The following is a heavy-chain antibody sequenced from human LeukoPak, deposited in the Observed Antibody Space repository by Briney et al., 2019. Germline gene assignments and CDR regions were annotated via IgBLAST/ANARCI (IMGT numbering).Heavy chain of an antibody. J-gene: IGHJ4*02. V-gene: IGHV3-30-3*01. CDR3: ARGGSSGIWGTVYFDY. CDR1: GFTFSSYA. CDR2: ISYDGSNK. D-gene: IGHD3-22*01. Sequence: GGSLRLSCAASGFTFSSYAMHWVRQAPGKGLEWVAVISYDGSNKYYAGSVKGRFTISRDNSKNTLYLQMNSLRAEDTAVYYCARGGSSGIWGTVYFDYWGQGSLVTVSS.